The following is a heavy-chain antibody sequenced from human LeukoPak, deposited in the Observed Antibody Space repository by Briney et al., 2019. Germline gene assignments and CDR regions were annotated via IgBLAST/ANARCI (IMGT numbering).Heavy chain of an antibody. CDR3: ARDRARTWYFDL. CDR1: GFTLSDYY. J-gene: IGHJ2*01. CDR2: ISSSSSYT. D-gene: IGHD1-26*01. Sequence: GGSLRLSRAASGFTLSDYYMSWIRQAPGKGLEWVSYISSSSSYTNYADSVKGRFTISRDNAKSSLYLQMNSLRAEDTAVYYCARDRARTWYFDLWGRGTLVTVSS. V-gene: IGHV3-11*06.